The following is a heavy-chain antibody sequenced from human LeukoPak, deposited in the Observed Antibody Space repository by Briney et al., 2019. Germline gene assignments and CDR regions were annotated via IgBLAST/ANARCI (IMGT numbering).Heavy chain of an antibody. Sequence: PGGSLRLSCAASGFTFSSYEMNWVRQAPGKRLEWVSYIISSGSTIYYADSVKGRFTISRDNAKNSLYLQMNSLGAEDTAVYYCARGDGRNGTRVYWGQGTLVTVSS. V-gene: IGHV3-48*03. J-gene: IGHJ4*02. CDR2: IISSGSTI. CDR1: GFTFSSYE. D-gene: IGHD1-7*01. CDR3: ARGDGRNGTRVY.